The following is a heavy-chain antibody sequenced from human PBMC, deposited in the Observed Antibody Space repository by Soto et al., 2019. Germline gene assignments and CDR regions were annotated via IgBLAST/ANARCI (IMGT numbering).Heavy chain of an antibody. CDR1: GVSISSGNW. Sequence: SETLSLTCDVSGVSISSGNWWSWVRQPPGKGLEWIAEVYNDGSANYHPSLESRATISVDRSKNQFSLRLSSVTAADTAVYYCARGRSAYCGGDCYLGDYWGQGTLVTVSS. J-gene: IGHJ4*02. CDR3: ARGRSAYCGGDCYLGDY. D-gene: IGHD2-21*02. CDR2: VYNDGSA. V-gene: IGHV4-4*02.